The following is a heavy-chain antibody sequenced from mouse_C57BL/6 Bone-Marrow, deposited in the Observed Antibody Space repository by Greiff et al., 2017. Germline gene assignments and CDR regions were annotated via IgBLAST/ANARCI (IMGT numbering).Heavy chain of an antibody. CDR3: AGLAGSNPYYYAMDY. CDR1: GFTFSSYG. D-gene: IGHD2-5*01. CDR2: ISSGGSYT. Sequence: EVQGVESGGDLVKPGGSLKLSCAASGFTFSSYGMSWVRQTPDKRLEWVATISSGGSYTYYPDSVKGRFTISRDNAKTTLYLQMSSLKSEDTAMYYCAGLAGSNPYYYAMDYWGQGTSVTVSS. V-gene: IGHV5-6*01. J-gene: IGHJ4*01.